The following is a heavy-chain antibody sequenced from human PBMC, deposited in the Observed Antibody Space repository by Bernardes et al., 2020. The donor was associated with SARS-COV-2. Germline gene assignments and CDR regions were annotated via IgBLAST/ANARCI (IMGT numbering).Heavy chain of an antibody. D-gene: IGHD3-10*01. CDR1: GFTFSRDE. CDR3: AREVKAYYYGSSNWFDP. V-gene: IGHV3-48*03. Sequence: GGSLRGSCAASGFTFSRDEMNWVRQAPGKGLEWDSDISSSGSTIYYADSVKGRFTISRDNAKNSLYLQMNSLRAEDTAVYYCAREVKAYYYGSSNWFDPWGQGTLVTVSS. CDR2: ISSSGSTI. J-gene: IGHJ5*02.